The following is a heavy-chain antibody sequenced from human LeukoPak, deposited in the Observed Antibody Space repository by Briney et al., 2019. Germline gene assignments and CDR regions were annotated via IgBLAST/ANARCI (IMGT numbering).Heavy chain of an antibody. V-gene: IGHV4-59*01. J-gene: IGHJ6*03. CDR1: GGSISSYY. Sequence: SQTLSLTCTVSGGSISSYYWSWIRQPPGKGLGRIGHIYYSGSTNYNPSLKSRVTISVDTSKNQFSLKLSSVTTADTAVYYCASCGEVYSTTLYPLVDYYYYYMHLLRKATKATPSS. CDR3: ASCGEVYSTTLYPLVDYYYYYMHL. CDR2: IYYSGST. D-gene: IGHD6-13*01.